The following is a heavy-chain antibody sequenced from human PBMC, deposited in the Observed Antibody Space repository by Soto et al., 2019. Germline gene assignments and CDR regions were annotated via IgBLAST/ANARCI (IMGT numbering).Heavy chain of an antibody. Sequence: PSETLSLTCSVSGYSIDRGYYWGWIRQAPERGLEWIGSISHRGATSYTPSLKSRAIISLDTSNNQFTLRLTSVTVADTATYYCVRYEYDSSGHVDEHWGQGTLVTVSS. J-gene: IGHJ4*02. CDR2: ISHRGAT. CDR3: VRYEYDSSGHVDEH. D-gene: IGHD3-22*01. CDR1: GYSIDRGYY. V-gene: IGHV4-38-2*02.